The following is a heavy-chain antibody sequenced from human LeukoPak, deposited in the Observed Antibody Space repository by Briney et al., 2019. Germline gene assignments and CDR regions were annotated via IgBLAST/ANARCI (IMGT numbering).Heavy chain of an antibody. D-gene: IGHD2-2*01. Sequence: GASVKVSCKASGYTFTGYYMHWVRQAPGQGLEWMGWINPNSGGTNYAQKFQGRVTMTRDTSISTAYMELSRLRSDDTAVYYCAAGGLGYCSSTSCSDYYYYYYIDVWGKGTTVTVSS. CDR2: INPNSGGT. CDR1: GYTFTGYY. CDR3: AAGGLGYCSSTSCSDYYYYYYIDV. V-gene: IGHV1-2*02. J-gene: IGHJ6*03.